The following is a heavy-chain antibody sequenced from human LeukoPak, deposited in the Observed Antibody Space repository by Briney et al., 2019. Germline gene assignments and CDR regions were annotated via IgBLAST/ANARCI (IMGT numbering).Heavy chain of an antibody. V-gene: IGHV3-15*07. D-gene: IGHD4-17*01. CDR1: GFTFSNAW. Sequence: GGSLRLSCAASGFTFSNAWMNWVRQAPGKGLEWVGRIKSKTDGGTTDYAAPVKGRFTISRDDSKNTLYLQMNSLKTEDTAVYYCAREVSMTTGDYWGQGTLVTVSS. CDR3: AREVSMTTGDY. J-gene: IGHJ4*02. CDR2: IKSKTDGGTT.